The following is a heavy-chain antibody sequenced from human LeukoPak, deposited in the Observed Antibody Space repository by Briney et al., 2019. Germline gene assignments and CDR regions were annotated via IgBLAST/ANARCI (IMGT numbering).Heavy chain of an antibody. CDR3: AHRKNYYDSSVFDN. CDR2: IYCDDDR. CDR1: GFSLNTRGGG. V-gene: IGHV2-5*02. D-gene: IGHD3-22*01. Sequence: SGPTLVNPTQPLTLTCTFSGFSLNTRGGGVGWIRQPPGRALEWLALIYCDDDRRYSPSLTSRLTITKDTSKNQVVLTMTHIDPVDTATYFCAHRKNYYDSSVFDNWGQGTLVTVSS. J-gene: IGHJ4*02.